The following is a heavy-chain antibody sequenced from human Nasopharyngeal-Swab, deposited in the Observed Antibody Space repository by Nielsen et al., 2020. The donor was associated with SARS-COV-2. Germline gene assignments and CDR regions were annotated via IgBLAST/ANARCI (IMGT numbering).Heavy chain of an antibody. D-gene: IGHD1-26*01. CDR2: IYYSGST. Sequence: SETLSLTCTVSGGPISSGGYYWSWIRQHPGKGLEWIGYIYYSGSTYYNPSLKSRVTISVDTSKNQFSLKLSSVTAADTAVYYCVREFEATGATYLDYWGLGTLVTVSS. V-gene: IGHV4-31*03. CDR1: GGPISSGGYY. CDR3: VREFEATGATYLDY. J-gene: IGHJ4*02.